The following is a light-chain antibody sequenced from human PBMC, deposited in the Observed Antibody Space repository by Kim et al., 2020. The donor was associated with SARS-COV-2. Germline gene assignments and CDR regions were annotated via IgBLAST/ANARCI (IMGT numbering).Light chain of an antibody. CDR3: QSYDSANHVI. Sequence: NSMLTQPHSVSESPGKTVTISCTRSSGSIADNYVQWYQQRPGSAPTTVIYEDDQRPSGVPDRFSGSVDSSSNSASLTISGLKTEDEADYHCQSYDSANHVIFGGGTQLTVL. CDR2: EDD. J-gene: IGLJ2*01. V-gene: IGLV6-57*03. CDR1: SGSIADNY.